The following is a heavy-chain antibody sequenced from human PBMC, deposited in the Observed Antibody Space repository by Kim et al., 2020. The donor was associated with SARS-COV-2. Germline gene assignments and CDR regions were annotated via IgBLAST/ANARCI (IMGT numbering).Heavy chain of an antibody. V-gene: IGHV4-39*01. D-gene: IGHD2-2*01. CDR1: GGSISSSSYY. CDR3: STSCSRGHCHWFDP. CDR2: IYYSGST. Sequence: SETLSLTCTVSGGSISSSSYYWGWIRQPPGKGLEWIGSIYYSGSTYYNPSLKSRVTISVDTSKNQFSLKLSSVTAADTAVYYCSTSCSRGHCHWFDPWGQGTLVTVSS. J-gene: IGHJ5*02.